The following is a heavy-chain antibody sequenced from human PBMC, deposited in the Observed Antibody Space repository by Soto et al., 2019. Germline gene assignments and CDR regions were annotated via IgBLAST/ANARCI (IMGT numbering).Heavy chain of an antibody. CDR2: ISYDGSNK. D-gene: IGHD6-6*01. J-gene: IGHJ6*02. CDR3: ARDLGQLVWDYYYGMDV. V-gene: IGHV3-30-3*01. CDR1: GFTFSSYA. Sequence: GGSLRLSCAASGFTFSSYAMHWVRQAPGKGLEWVAVISYDGSNKYYADSVKGRFTISRDNSKNTLYLQMNSLRAEDTAVYYCARDLGQLVWDYYYGMDVWGQGTTVTVSS.